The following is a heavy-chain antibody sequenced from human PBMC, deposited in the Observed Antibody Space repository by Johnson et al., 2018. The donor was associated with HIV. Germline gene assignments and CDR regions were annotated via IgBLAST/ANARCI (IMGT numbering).Heavy chain of an antibody. Sequence: VQLVESGGGVVQPGTSLRLSCTASGFAFSSYALHWVRQAPGKGLEWVSLISWDGGSTYYADSVTGRFTISRDNSKNSLYLQMNSLRAADTALYYCAKDIQAGTHDAFDIWGQGTMVTVSS. CDR3: AKDIQAGTHDAFDI. V-gene: IGHV3-43D*03. D-gene: IGHD1-7*01. J-gene: IGHJ3*02. CDR2: ISWDGGST. CDR1: GFAFSSYA.